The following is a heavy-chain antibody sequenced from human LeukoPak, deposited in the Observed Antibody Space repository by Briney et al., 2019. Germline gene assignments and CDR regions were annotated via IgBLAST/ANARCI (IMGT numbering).Heavy chain of an antibody. V-gene: IGHV3-23*01. D-gene: IGHD3-22*01. CDR2: ISGSGGST. CDR1: GFTFSSYA. Sequence: GGSLRLSCAASGFTFSSYAMSWVRQAPGKGLEWVSAISGSGGSTYYADSVKGRFTISRDNSKNTLYLQMNSLRAEDTAVYYCAKLTNPSEPTMIVVFHYGMDVWGQGTTVTVSS. CDR3: AKLTNPSEPTMIVVFHYGMDV. J-gene: IGHJ6*02.